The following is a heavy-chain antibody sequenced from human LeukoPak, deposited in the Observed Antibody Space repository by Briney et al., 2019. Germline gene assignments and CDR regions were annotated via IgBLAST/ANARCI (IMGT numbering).Heavy chain of an antibody. V-gene: IGHV4-61*02. D-gene: IGHD2-2*03. CDR1: GGSISGGSYD. CDR3: ARWIGYCISTSCFYYFDS. J-gene: IGHJ4*02. Sequence: SETLSLTCTVSGGSISGGSYDWSWIRQPGGKGLEWIGRMYSSGSTKDNRSLKSRFTISVDTTKNEFSLQLSSVTAADTAVYYCARWIGYCISTSCFYYFDSWGQGTLVTVSS. CDR2: MYSSGST.